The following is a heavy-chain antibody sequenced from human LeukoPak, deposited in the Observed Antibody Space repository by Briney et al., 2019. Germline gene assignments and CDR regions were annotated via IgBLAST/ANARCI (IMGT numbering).Heavy chain of an antibody. J-gene: IGHJ4*02. V-gene: IGHV3-23*01. CDR1: GFTFSSYA. CDR2: INGSGGST. D-gene: IGHD2-15*01. CDR3: AKDLGLVVVAATLDY. Sequence: PGGSVRLSCAASGFTFSSYAMNWVRQAPGKGLEWVSGINGSGGSTYYADSVKGRFTISRDNSKNTQYLQMNSLRGEDTAVYYCAKDLGLVVVAATLDYWGQGTLVTVSS.